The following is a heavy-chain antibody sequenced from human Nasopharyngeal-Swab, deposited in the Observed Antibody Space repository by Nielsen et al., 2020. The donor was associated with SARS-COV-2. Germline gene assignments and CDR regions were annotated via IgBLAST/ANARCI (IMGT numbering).Heavy chain of an antibody. CDR3: ARDRIAAAGYDY. V-gene: IGHV3-11*06. Sequence: GGSLRLSCAASGFTFSDYYMSWIRQAPGKGLEWVSYISSSSSYTNYADSVKGRFTISRDNAKNSLYLQMNSLRAEDTAVYYCARDRIAAAGYDYWGQGTLVTVSS. CDR2: ISSSSSYT. D-gene: IGHD6-13*01. J-gene: IGHJ4*02. CDR1: GFTFSDYY.